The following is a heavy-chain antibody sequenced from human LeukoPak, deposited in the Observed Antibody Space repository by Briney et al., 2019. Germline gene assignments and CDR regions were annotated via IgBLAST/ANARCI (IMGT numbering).Heavy chain of an antibody. CDR3: ARIYMVRGVIMGDLYAFDI. J-gene: IGHJ3*02. V-gene: IGHV4-61*05. CDR2: IYYSGST. Sequence: PSETLSLTCTVSGGSISSSSYYWGWIRQPPGKGLEWIGYIYYSGSTNYNPSLKSRVTISVDTSKNQFSLKLSSVTAADTAVYYCARIYMVRGVIMGDLYAFDIWGQGTMVTVSS. D-gene: IGHD3-10*01. CDR1: GGSISSSSYY.